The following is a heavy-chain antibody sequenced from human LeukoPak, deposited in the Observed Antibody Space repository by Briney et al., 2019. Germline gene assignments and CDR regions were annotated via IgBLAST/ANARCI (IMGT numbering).Heavy chain of an antibody. CDR1: GFTFSSYG. J-gene: IGHJ5*02. Sequence: GRSLRLSCAASGFTFSSYGMHWVRQAPGKGLEWVAVIWYDGSDKYYADSVKGRFTISRDNSKNTVYLQMNSLRAEDTAVYYCARDRVVDSSGWWDWFDPWGQGTLVTVSS. D-gene: IGHD6-19*01. CDR2: IWYDGSDK. CDR3: ARDRVVDSSGWWDWFDP. V-gene: IGHV3-33*01.